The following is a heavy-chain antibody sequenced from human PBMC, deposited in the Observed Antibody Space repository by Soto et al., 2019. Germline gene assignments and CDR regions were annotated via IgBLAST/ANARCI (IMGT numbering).Heavy chain of an antibody. D-gene: IGHD2-15*01. CDR2: ISYDGSDR. J-gene: IGHJ4*02. V-gene: IGHV3-30*03. CDR3: ARSTYCNGGSCYPQY. CDR1: GFTFSDYG. Sequence: RRLSCEGPGFTFSDYGFHWVRQAPGKGLEWVAMISYDGSDRYYRDSVQGRFTISRDDSKNTVFLQMNSLRTEDTAMYYCARSTYCNGGSCYPQYWGPGTLVTVSS.